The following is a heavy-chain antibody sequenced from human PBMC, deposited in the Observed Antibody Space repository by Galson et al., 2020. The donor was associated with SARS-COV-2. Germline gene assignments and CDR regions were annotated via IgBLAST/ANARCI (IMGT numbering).Heavy chain of an antibody. J-gene: IGHJ6*02. CDR2: INYSGST. Sequence: SETLSLTCTVSGGSISNYFWSWIRQPPGKGLEWIGYINYSGSTNYSPSLKSRVTISVDTSNNKLSLELSSVTAADTAIYYCARGNQQYSRGGLDVWGQGITVTVSS. D-gene: IGHD4-4*01. CDR3: ARGNQQYSRGGLDV. CDR1: GGSISNYF. V-gene: IGHV4-59*01.